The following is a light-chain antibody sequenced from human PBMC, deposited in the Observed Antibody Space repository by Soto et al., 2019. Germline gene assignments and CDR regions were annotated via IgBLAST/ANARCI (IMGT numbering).Light chain of an antibody. CDR2: EVV. CDR3: KSYAGSNTDV. V-gene: IGLV2-8*01. CDR1: KSDIGVYDF. J-gene: IGLJ1*01. Sequence: QSVLTQPPSASGSPGQSVTISCTGTKSDIGVYDFVSWYQHHPGKAPRLIIYEVVQRPSGVPDRFSGSKSGNTASLTVSGLQAADEADYFCKSYAGSNTDVFGSGTELTVL.